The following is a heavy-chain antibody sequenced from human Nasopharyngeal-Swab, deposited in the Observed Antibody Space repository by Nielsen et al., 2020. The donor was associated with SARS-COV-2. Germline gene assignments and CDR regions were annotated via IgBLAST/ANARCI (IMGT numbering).Heavy chain of an antibody. CDR2: FDPEDGET. V-gene: IGHV1-24*01. CDR3: ARYVDYDILTGYYYYGMDV. D-gene: IGHD3-9*01. CDR1: GYTLTELS. J-gene: IGHJ6*02. Sequence: ASVKVSCKVSGYTLTELSMHWVRQAPGKGLEWMGGFDPEDGETVYAQKFQGRVTMTEDTSTDTAYMELSSLRSEDTAVYYCARYVDYDILTGYYYYGMDVWGQGTTVTVSS.